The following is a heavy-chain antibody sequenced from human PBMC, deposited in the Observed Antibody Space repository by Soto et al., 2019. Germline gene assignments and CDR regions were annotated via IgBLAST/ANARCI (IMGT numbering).Heavy chain of an antibody. CDR3: ARATGYSSSWYGPHYFDY. CDR2: ISGSDGST. J-gene: IGHJ4*02. CDR1: GFTFSSSV. Sequence: GGSLRLSCGASGFTFSSSVMTWVRQAPGKGLEWVSGISGSDGSTYYTDSVKGRFTISRDNSKNALYLQMNSLRAEDTAVYYCARATGYSSSWYGPHYFDYWGQGTLVTVSS. V-gene: IGHV3-23*01. D-gene: IGHD6-13*01.